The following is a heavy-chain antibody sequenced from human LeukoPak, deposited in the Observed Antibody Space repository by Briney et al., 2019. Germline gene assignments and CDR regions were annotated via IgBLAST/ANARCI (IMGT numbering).Heavy chain of an antibody. CDR1: GGSISSYY. CDR3: ARGSSSGGEFDY. Sequence: PSETLSLTCTVSGGSISSYYWSWTRQPPGKGQEWIGYIYYSGSTNYNPSLKSRVTISVGTSKNQFSLKLSSVTAADTAVYYCARGSSSGGEFDYWGQGTLVTVSS. J-gene: IGHJ4*02. CDR2: IYYSGST. V-gene: IGHV4-59*01. D-gene: IGHD6-19*01.